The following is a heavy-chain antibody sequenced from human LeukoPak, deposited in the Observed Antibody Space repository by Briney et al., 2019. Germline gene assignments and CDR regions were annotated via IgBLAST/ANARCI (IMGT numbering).Heavy chain of an antibody. V-gene: IGHV1-8*01. CDR2: MNPNSGNT. Sequence: ASVKVSCKASGYTFTSYDINWVRQATGQGLEWMGWMNPNSGNTGYAQKFQGRVTMTSNTSISTAYMELSSLRPEDTAVYYCARGYSSGWTYYYYMDVWGKGTTVTISS. CDR3: ARGYSSGWTYYYYMDV. CDR1: GYTFTSYD. D-gene: IGHD6-25*01. J-gene: IGHJ6*03.